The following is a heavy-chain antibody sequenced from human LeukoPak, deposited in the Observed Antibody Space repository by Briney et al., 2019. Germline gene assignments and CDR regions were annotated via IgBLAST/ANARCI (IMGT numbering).Heavy chain of an antibody. CDR1: GLTVSSYG. CDR2: ISSSSTI. Sequence: GGSLRLSCVASGLTVSSYGMNWVRQAPGKGLEWVSYISSSSTIYYADSVKGRFTISRDNAKNSLDLQMNSLRDEDTAVYYCARARASGRSGFDYWGQGTLVTVSS. V-gene: IGHV3-48*02. CDR3: ARARASGRSGFDY. J-gene: IGHJ4*02. D-gene: IGHD2-15*01.